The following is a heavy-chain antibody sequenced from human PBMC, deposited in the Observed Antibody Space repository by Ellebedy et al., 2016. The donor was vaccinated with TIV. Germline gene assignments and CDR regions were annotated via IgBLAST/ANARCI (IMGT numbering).Heavy chain of an antibody. J-gene: IGHJ4*02. CDR1: GDTYSTYV. V-gene: IGHV1-69*13. CDR3: ATGTDGHDFPPVFAN. D-gene: IGHD5-12*01. CDR2: INPASGTA. Sequence: AASVKVSCKASGDTYSTYVLIWVRLAPGQGLEWMGWINPASGTANYAQKFQGRVTITADEYTSTVYMELTSLRSEDTAVYYLATGTDGHDFPPVFANWGQGTLVTVSS.